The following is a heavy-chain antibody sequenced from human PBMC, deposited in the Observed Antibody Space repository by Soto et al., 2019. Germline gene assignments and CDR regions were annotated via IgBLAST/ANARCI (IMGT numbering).Heavy chain of an antibody. Sequence: EVQLVESGGGLVPPGRSLRLSCAASGFTFDIFGMHWIRQAPGKGLAWVAGISWNNGGIAYADSVKGRFTISRDNTKNSLFLQLNSLRTEDTAFYYCTKERAGTTFVFDSWGLGTLVTVSS. CDR3: TKERAGTTFVFDS. J-gene: IGHJ4*02. CDR2: ISWNNGGI. D-gene: IGHD1-1*01. CDR1: GFTFDIFG. V-gene: IGHV3-9*01.